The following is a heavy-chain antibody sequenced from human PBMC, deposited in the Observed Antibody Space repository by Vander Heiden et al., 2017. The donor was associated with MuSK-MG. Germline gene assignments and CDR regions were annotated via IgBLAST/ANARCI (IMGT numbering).Heavy chain of an antibody. CDR2: ISYDGSNK. J-gene: IGHJ4*02. CDR1: GFTFSSYG. CDR3: AKDQTTVVTYFDY. Sequence: QVQLVESGGGVVQPGRSLRLSCAASGFTFSSYGRHWVRQAPGKGLEWVAVISYDGSNKYYADSVKGRFTISRDNSKNTLYLQMNSLRAEDTAVYYCAKDQTTVVTYFDYWGQGTLVTVSS. D-gene: IGHD4-17*01. V-gene: IGHV3-30*18.